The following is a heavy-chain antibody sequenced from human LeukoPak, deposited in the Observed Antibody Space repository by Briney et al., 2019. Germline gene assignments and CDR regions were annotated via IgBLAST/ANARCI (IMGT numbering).Heavy chain of an antibody. J-gene: IGHJ3*02. CDR2: IYPSGST. CDR1: GASISTYY. CDR3: ARSVPQPIAARPSYAFDI. V-gene: IGHV4-59*01. D-gene: IGHD6-6*01. Sequence: SEILSLTCTVSGASISTYYWSWIRQPPGKGLEWIGYIYPSGSTNYSPSLKSRVTISIDTSKNQFSLKLSSVTAADTAVYYCARSVPQPIAARPSYAFDIWGQGTMVTVSS.